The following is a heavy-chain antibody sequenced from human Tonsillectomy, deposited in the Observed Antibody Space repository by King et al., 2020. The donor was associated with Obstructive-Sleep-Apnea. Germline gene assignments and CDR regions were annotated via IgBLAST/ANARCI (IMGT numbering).Heavy chain of an antibody. V-gene: IGHV4-34*01. D-gene: IGHD6-13*01. CDR1: GGSFSGYY. Sequence: VQLQQWGAGLLKPSETLSLTCAVYGGSFSGYYCSWIRQPPGKGLEWIGEINHSGSTNYNPSLKSRVTISVDTSKNQFSLKLSSVTAAGTAVYYCARDIRGAGTGWRGYYGMDVWGQGTTVTVSS. CDR3: ARDIRGAGTGWRGYYGMDV. J-gene: IGHJ6*02. CDR2: INHSGST.